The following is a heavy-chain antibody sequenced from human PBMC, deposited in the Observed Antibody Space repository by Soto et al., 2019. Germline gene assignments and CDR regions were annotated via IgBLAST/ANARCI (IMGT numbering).Heavy chain of an antibody. CDR2: ISGSGGST. CDR3: AKDSPERYSGSYSNVYYYYYGMDV. J-gene: IGHJ6*02. V-gene: IGHV3-23*01. D-gene: IGHD1-26*01. CDR1: GFTFSSYA. Sequence: GGSLRLSCAASGFTFSSYAMSWARQAPGKGLEWVSAISGSGGSTYYADSVKGRFTISRDNSKNTLYLQMNSLRAEDTAVYYCAKDSPERYSGSYSNVYYYYYGMDVWGQGTTVTVSS.